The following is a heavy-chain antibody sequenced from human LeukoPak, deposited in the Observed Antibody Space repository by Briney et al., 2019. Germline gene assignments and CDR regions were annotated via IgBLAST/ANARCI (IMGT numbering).Heavy chain of an antibody. V-gene: IGHV4-34*01. CDR3: ARSYCSSTSCYRGVVDY. CDR2: INHSGST. J-gene: IGHJ4*02. CDR1: GGSFSGYY. Sequence: SETLSLTCAVYGGSFSGYYWSWIRQPPGKGLEWIGEINHSGSTNYNPSLKSRVTISVDTSKNQFSLKLSSVTAADTAVYYCARSYCSSTSCYRGVVDYWGQGILITVSS. D-gene: IGHD2-2*02.